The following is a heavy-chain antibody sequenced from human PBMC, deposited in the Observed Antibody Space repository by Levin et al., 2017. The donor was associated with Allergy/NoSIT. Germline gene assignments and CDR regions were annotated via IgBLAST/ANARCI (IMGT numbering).Heavy chain of an antibody. CDR2: ISYDGSNK. D-gene: IGHD6-13*01. V-gene: IGHV3-30-3*01. CDR3: ARDHDPGYSSSWSFDY. CDR1: GFTFSSYA. J-gene: IGHJ4*02. Sequence: GGSLRLSCAASGFTFSSYAMHWVRQAPGKGLEWVAVISYDGSNKYYADSVKGRFTISRDNSKNTLYLQMNSLRAEDTAVYYCARDHDPGYSSSWSFDYWGQGTLVTVSS.